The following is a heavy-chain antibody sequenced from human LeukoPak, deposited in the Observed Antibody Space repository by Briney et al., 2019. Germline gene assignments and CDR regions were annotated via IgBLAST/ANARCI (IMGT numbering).Heavy chain of an antibody. D-gene: IGHD5-18*01. CDR3: ARSYGYGVDAFDI. J-gene: IGHJ3*02. CDR1: GFTFSSYG. Sequence: PGGSLRLSCAASGFTFSSYGMHWVRQAPGKGLEWVSAISGSGGSTYYADSVKGRFTISRDNSKNTLYLQMTSLRAEDTAVYYCARSYGYGVDAFDIWGQGTMVTVSS. CDR2: ISGSGGST. V-gene: IGHV3-23*01.